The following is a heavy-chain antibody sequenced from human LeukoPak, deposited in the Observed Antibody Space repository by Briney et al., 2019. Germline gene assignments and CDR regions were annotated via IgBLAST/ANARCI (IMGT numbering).Heavy chain of an antibody. V-gene: IGHV4-39*07. Sequence: PSETLSLTCTVSGGSISSSSYYWGWIRQPPGKGLEWIGSIYYSGSTYYNPSLKSRVTISVDTSKNQFSLKLSSVTAADTAVYYCARGRPANYGDYVDAWFDPWGQETLVTVSS. CDR3: ARGRPANYGDYVDAWFDP. D-gene: IGHD4-17*01. CDR1: GGSISSSSYY. J-gene: IGHJ5*02. CDR2: IYYSGST.